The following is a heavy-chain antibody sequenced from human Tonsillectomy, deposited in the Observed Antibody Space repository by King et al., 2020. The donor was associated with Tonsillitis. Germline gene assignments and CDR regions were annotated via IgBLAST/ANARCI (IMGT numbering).Heavy chain of an antibody. Sequence: VQLVESGGSLVKPGGSLRLSCAASGFTFSNYSMNWVRQAPGKGLEWGSCIIRSSSYIWYADLVRGRFTISRDKAKNSLYLQMNSLSSEDTAMYYCARDLALRGYSYGPGTFDYWGQGTLVTVSS. CDR3: ARDLALRGYSYGPGTFDY. D-gene: IGHD5-18*01. J-gene: IGHJ4*02. CDR1: GFTFSNYS. V-gene: IGHV3-21*01. CDR2: IIRSSSYI.